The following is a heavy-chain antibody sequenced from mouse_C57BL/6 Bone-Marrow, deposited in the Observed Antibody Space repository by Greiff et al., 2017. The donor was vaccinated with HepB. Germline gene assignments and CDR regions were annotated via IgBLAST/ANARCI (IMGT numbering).Heavy chain of an antibody. D-gene: IGHD2-10*01. CDR1: GYTFTNYW. J-gene: IGHJ4*01. Sequence: QVHVKQSGAELVRPGTSVKMSCKASGYTFTNYWIGWAKQRPGHGLEWIGDIYPGGGDTNYNEKFKGKATLTADKYSSTAYMQFSSLTSEDAAIYYCARRLLYAMDYWGQGTAVTVSS. CDR2: IYPGGGDT. V-gene: IGHV1-63*01. CDR3: ARRLLYAMDY.